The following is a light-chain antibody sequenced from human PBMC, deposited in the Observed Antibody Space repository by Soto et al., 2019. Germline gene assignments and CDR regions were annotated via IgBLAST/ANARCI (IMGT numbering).Light chain of an antibody. CDR3: SSYTTSITHVV. CDR1: SSDVGGYTY. J-gene: IGLJ2*01. Sequence: QSALTQPASVSGSPGQSITISCTGTSSDVGGYTYVSWYQQHPGKVPKLLVYHVDARPPGVSNRFSGSKSGNTASLTISGLQADDEADYYCSSYTTSITHVVFGGGTKLTV. CDR2: HVD. V-gene: IGLV2-14*03.